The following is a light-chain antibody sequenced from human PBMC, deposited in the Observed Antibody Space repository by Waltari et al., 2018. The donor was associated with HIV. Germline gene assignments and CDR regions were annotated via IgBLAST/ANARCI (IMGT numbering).Light chain of an antibody. V-gene: IGKV1-39*01. CDR2: TTS. Sequence: DIQMTQSPSSLSASVVDRVTITCRASQSITRHLNWYQHKPGKAPNLLIHTTSSLQSGVPSRFSGSGSGTDFTLTISSLQPEDFATYYCQQSFDASWTFGQGTKVEFK. CDR3: QQSFDASWT. J-gene: IGKJ1*01. CDR1: QSITRH.